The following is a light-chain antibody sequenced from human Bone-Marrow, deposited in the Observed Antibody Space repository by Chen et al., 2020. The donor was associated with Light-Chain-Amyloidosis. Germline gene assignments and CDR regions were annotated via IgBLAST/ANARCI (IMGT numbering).Light chain of an antibody. CDR2: DDR. J-gene: IGLJ3*02. V-gene: IGLV3-21*02. CDR3: QVWDRSSDRPV. CDR1: NIGPTS. Sequence: SYFLTQPSPVSAAPGPTSTTSRGGNNIGPTSVHWYQQTPGQAPLLAVYDDRHRPSGNTARLAGSNSGNTATLTISRVEAGDEADYYCQVWDRSSDRPVFGGGTKLTVL.